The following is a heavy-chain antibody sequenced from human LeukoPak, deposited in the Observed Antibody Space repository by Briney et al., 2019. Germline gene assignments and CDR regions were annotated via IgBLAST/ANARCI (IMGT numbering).Heavy chain of an antibody. D-gene: IGHD5-18*01. CDR3: ARDLYGYGGFFDY. Sequence: NPSETLSLTCTVSGDSISTYYWSWIRQPPGKGLEWIGYIHYSGSTKYNPSLKSRVPISVATSKNQFSLKLTSVTAADTAVYYCARDLYGYGGFFDYWGQGTLVTVSS. CDR2: IHYSGST. CDR1: GDSISTYY. J-gene: IGHJ4*02. V-gene: IGHV4-59*01.